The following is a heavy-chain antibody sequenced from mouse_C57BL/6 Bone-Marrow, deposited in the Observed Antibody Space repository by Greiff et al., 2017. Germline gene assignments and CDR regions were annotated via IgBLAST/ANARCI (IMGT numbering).Heavy chain of an antibody. CDR2: ISSGSSTI. Sequence: EVKLVESGGGLVKPGGSLKLSRAASGFTFSDYGMHLVRQAPEKGLEWVAYISSGSSTIYYADTVKGRFTISRDNAKNTLFLQMTSLRSEDTAMYYCANSFITTAVWYFDVWGTGTTVTVSS. CDR1: GFTFSDYG. V-gene: IGHV5-17*01. D-gene: IGHD1-1*01. CDR3: ANSFITTAVWYFDV. J-gene: IGHJ1*03.